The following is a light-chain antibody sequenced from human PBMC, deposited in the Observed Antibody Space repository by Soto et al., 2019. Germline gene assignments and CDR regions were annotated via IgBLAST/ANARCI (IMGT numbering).Light chain of an antibody. Sequence: EIVMTQSPATLSVSPGEGATLSCRASQSVSSNLAWYQQKPGQAPRLLIYGASTRATGIAARFSASGSGTEFTLTVSSLQSEDFAVYYCQQDTNWPLTFGGGTKVEIK. CDR3: QQDTNWPLT. V-gene: IGKV3-15*01. J-gene: IGKJ4*01. CDR1: QSVSSN. CDR2: GAS.